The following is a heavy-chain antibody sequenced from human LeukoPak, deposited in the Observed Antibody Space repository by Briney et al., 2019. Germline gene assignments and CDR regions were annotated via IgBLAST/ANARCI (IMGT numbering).Heavy chain of an antibody. J-gene: IGHJ5*02. D-gene: IGHD6-19*01. Sequence: ESGRSLRLSCAASGFTFSSYAMHWVRQAPGKGLEWVAVISYDGSNKYYADSVKGRFTISRDNSKNTLYLQMNSLRAEDTAVYYCARAQAVAGTGGFDPWGQGTLVTVSS. V-gene: IGHV3-30-3*01. CDR2: ISYDGSNK. CDR3: ARAQAVAGTGGFDP. CDR1: GFTFSSYA.